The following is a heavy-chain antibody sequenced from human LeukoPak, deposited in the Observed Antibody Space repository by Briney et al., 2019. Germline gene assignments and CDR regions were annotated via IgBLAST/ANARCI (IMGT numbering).Heavy chain of an antibody. Sequence: GRSVRLSCKASGGTFSSYAISWVRRAPGQGLEWMGRIIPILGIANYAQKFQGRVTITADKSTSTAYMELSSLRSEDTADYYCARGPYSGNYYYFDYWGQGTLATVSS. CDR2: IIPILGIA. CDR3: ARGPYSGNYYYFDY. D-gene: IGHD1-26*01. CDR1: GGTFSSYA. J-gene: IGHJ4*02. V-gene: IGHV1-69*04.